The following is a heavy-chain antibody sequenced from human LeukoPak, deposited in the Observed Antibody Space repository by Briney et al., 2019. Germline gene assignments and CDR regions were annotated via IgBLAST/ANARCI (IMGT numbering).Heavy chain of an antibody. CDR1: GYTFTSYY. V-gene: IGHV1-2*02. J-gene: IGHJ4*02. CDR3: AREKGGSSWSIDY. D-gene: IGHD6-13*01. CDR2: INPNNGDT. Sequence: EASVKVSCKASGYTFTSYYMHWVRQAPGQGLEWMGWINPNNGDTNFAQKFQGRVTMTRDTSISTAYMELSRLRSDDTAVYYCAREKGGSSWSIDYWGQGTLVTVSS.